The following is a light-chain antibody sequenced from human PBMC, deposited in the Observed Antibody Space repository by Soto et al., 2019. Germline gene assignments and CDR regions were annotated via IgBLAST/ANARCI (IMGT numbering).Light chain of an antibody. CDR1: SSDVGNYNL. Sequence: QSALTQPASVSGSPGQSITISCTGASSDVGNYNLVSWYQQHPGKAPKLIIYEGSKRPSGVSNPFSGSKSGNTASLTISRLQAEDEADYYCCSYAGSGTYVFGTGTKLTVL. CDR2: EGS. CDR3: CSYAGSGTYV. J-gene: IGLJ1*01. V-gene: IGLV2-23*01.